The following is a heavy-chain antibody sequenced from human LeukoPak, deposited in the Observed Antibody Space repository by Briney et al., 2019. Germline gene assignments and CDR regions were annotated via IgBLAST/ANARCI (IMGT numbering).Heavy chain of an antibody. Sequence: GGSLRLSCAASGFTVSRNYMSWVRQAPVKGLEWVSVIYSGGRTYYADSVKGRFTISRDNSKNTLYLQMNRLRAEDTAVYYCARAGPSSSWHQFDYWGQGTLVTVSS. CDR1: GFTVSRNY. J-gene: IGHJ4*02. CDR2: IYSGGRT. V-gene: IGHV3-66*01. CDR3: ARAGPSSSWHQFDY. D-gene: IGHD6-13*01.